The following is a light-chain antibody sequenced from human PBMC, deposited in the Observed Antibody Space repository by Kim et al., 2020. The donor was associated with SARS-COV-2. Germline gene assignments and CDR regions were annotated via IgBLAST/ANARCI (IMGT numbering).Light chain of an antibody. CDR1: RSISDL. CDR3: QQYNRYPWT. V-gene: IGKV1-5*01. Sequence: ASIGDRVTITCRASRSISDLLAWYQQTPGQAPKLLMYDASRLESGVPSRFSGSGSGTEFILTISSLQTDDFATYYCQQYNRYPWTFGQGTKVEVK. J-gene: IGKJ1*01. CDR2: DAS.